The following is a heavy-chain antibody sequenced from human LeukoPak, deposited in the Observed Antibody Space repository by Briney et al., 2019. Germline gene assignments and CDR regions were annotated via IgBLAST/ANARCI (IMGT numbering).Heavy chain of an antibody. CDR2: INPKSGGR. D-gene: IGHD2-2*01. CDR1: GYTFTDYY. CDR3: ATGERLVPAAMWFDY. J-gene: IGHJ4*02. Sequence: ASVKVSCKASGYTFTDYYMHWVRQAPGQGLEWMGWINPKSGGRSYAQRFRGRVTMTRDTSISTAYMELSRLRSDDTAVYYCATGERLVPAAMWFDYWGQGTLVTVSS. V-gene: IGHV1-2*02.